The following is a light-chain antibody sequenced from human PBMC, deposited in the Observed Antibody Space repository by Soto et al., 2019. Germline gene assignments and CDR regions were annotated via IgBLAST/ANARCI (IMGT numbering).Light chain of an antibody. CDR1: QSVSSY. V-gene: IGKV3-11*01. CDR2: DAS. J-gene: IGKJ4*01. Sequence: EIVLTQSPATLSLSPGERATLSCRASQSVSSYLAWYQQKPGQAPRLLLYDASNRATGIPARFSGSGSGTDFTLTISSLEPEDFAVYYCQQRSKLTFGGGTKVEIK. CDR3: QQRSKLT.